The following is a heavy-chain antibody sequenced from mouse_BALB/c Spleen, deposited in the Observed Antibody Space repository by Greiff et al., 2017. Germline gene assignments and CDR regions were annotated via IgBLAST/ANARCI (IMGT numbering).Heavy chain of an antibody. Sequence: QVQLQQSGPGLVQPSQCLNITCTASGFSITSSGVHWVRQSPGQGLEWLGVIGSAGSTDNNAAFISRLSISKANSKSHVFFQMHSLQANDTAIYYCARNRSKGHTSNAMDYWGQGTSVTVSS. CDR2: IGSAGST. CDR1: GFSITSSG. D-gene: IGHD3-3*01. CDR3: ARNRSKGHTSNAMDY. V-gene: IGHV2-2*02. J-gene: IGHJ4*01.